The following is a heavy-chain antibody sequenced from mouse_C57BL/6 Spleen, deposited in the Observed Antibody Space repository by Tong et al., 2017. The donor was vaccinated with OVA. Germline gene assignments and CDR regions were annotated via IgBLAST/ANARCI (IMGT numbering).Heavy chain of an antibody. CDR1: GYTFTDYN. D-gene: IGHD2-2*01. CDR3: ARHNVYYGYEYYFDY. V-gene: IGHV1-22*01. Sequence: EVQLQESGAELVKPGASVKISCKASGYTFTDYNMHWVKQSHGKSLEWIGYINPNNGGTSYNQKFKGKATLTVNKSSSTAYMELRSLTSEDSAVYYCARHNVYYGYEYYFDYWGQGTTLTVSS. J-gene: IGHJ2*01. CDR2: INPNNGGT.